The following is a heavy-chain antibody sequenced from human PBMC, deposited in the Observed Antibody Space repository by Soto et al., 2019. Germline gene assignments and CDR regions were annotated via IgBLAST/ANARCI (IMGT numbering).Heavy chain of an antibody. D-gene: IGHD3-9*01. Sequence: QVQLQESGPGLVKPSQTLSLTCTVSGGSISSGGYYWSWIRQHPGKGLEWIGYIYYSGSTYYNLSLKSRVTISVDTSKNQFSLKLSSVTAADTAVYYCARHTDYDILTGETHFDYWGQGTLVTVSS. V-gene: IGHV4-31*03. J-gene: IGHJ4*02. CDR3: ARHTDYDILTGETHFDY. CDR2: IYYSGST. CDR1: GGSISSGGYY.